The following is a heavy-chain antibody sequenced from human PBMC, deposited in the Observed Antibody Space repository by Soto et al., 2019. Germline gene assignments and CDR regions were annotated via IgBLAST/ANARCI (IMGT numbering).Heavy chain of an antibody. D-gene: IGHD5-18*01. Sequence: QVQLVQSGAEVTKPGSSVKVSCTASGDTFINYAISWVRQAPGQGLEWMGGIIPIFGTANYAQKVQGRVKISADESTSTAYMELNSLRSEDTAVYYCARGRGYSYDYGLDVWGQGTTVTVSS. J-gene: IGHJ6*02. CDR1: GDTFINYA. V-gene: IGHV1-69*12. CDR2: IIPIFGTA. CDR3: ARGRGYSYDYGLDV.